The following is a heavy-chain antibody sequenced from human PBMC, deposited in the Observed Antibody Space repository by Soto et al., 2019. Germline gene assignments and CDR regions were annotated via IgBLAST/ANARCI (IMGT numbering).Heavy chain of an antibody. CDR1: GGSFSGYY. D-gene: IGHD6-6*01. CDR3: ARGRSSVPDRRGIGYYGLDV. Sequence: QVQLQQWGADVLKPSETLSLTCVVNGGSFSGYYWSWIRQPPGQGLEWIGEINDSGITDSNPSLESRVTMSVDMSKNQFSLNLSYVTAADTAVYHCARGRSSVPDRRGIGYYGLDVWGQGTTVTVSS. V-gene: IGHV4-34*01. J-gene: IGHJ6*02. CDR2: INDSGIT.